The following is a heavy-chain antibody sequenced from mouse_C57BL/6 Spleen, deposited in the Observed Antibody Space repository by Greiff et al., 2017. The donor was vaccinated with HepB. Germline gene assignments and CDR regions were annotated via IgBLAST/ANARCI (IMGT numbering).Heavy chain of an antibody. CDR2: IHPNSGST. D-gene: IGHD3-3*01. CDR1: GYTFTSYW. J-gene: IGHJ4*01. CDR3: ARWGGDVGY. Sequence: QVHVKQSGAELVKPGASVKLSCKASGYTFTSYWMHWVKQRPGQGLEWIGMIHPNSGSTNYNEKFKSKATLTVDKSSSTAYMQLSSLTSEDSAVYYCARWGGDVGYWGQGTSVTVSS. V-gene: IGHV1-64*01.